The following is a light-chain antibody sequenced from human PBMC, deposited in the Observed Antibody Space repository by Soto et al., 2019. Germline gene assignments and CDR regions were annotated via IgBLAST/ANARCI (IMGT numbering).Light chain of an antibody. CDR3: QQRSKLRWLT. CDR2: DAS. V-gene: IGKV3-11*01. J-gene: IGKJ4*01. Sequence: EIVLTQSPATLSLSPGERATLSCRASQSVSSYLAWYQQKPGQSPRLLIYDASNRATGIPARFSGSGSGTDFTLTISSLEPEDCAVYYCQQRSKLRWLTFGRGTKADI. CDR1: QSVSSY.